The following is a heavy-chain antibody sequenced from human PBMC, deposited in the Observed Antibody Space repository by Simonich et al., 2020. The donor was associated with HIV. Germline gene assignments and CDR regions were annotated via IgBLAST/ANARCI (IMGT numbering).Heavy chain of an antibody. D-gene: IGHD4-17*01. Sequence: QVQLQESGPGLVKPSETLSLTCSVSRGSISRYYWSWIRQPPGKGLEWIGYIFDNGHTNYNPSLKSGVTISVDTFKNQFSLKLNSVTSVDTAVYYCARAPDYGANVYFDYWGQGTLVTVSS. CDR2: IFDNGHT. CDR1: RGSISRYY. CDR3: ARAPDYGANVYFDY. J-gene: IGHJ4*02. V-gene: IGHV4-59*01.